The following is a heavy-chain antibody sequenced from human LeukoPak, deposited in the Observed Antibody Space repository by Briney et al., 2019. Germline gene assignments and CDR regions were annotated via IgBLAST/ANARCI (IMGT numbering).Heavy chain of an antibody. V-gene: IGHV3-15*01. Sequence: GGSLRLSCAASGFTFSNAWMSWVRQAPGKGLEWVGRIKSKTDGGTTDYAAPVKGRFTISRDDSKNTLYLQMNSLKTEDTAVYYCTTDFLINNINFDYWGQGTLVTVSS. CDR1: GFTFSNAW. D-gene: IGHD1/OR15-1a*01. CDR3: TTDFLINNINFDY. CDR2: IKSKTDGGTT. J-gene: IGHJ4*02.